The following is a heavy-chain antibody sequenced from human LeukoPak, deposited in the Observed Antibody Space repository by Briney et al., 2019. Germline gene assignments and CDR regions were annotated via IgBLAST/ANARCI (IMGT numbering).Heavy chain of an antibody. D-gene: IGHD3-22*01. CDR2: ISSSSSYI. V-gene: IGHV3-21*01. CDR3: AREKYYYDSSGYYFDY. Sequence: GGSLRLSCAASGFTFSSYSMNWVRQAPGKGLEWVSSISSSSSYIYYADSVKGRFTISRDNAKNSLYLQMNSLRAEDTAVYYCAREKYYYDSSGYYFDYWAREPWSPSPQ. CDR1: GFTFSSYS. J-gene: IGHJ4*02.